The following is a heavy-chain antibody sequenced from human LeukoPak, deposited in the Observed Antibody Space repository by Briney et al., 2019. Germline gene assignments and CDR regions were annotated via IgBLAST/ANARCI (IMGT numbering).Heavy chain of an antibody. CDR1: GFTFSTYW. CDR3: AREPTNYHILTGYLNGAFDI. Sequence: PGGSLRLSCAASGFTFSTYWMTWVRQAPGKGLEWVANIKQDGSEKYYVDSVEGRFTISRDNAKNSLYLQMNSLRSEDSAVYYCAREPTNYHILTGYLNGAFDIWGQGTMVTVSS. D-gene: IGHD3-9*01. J-gene: IGHJ3*02. CDR2: IKQDGSEK. V-gene: IGHV3-7*04.